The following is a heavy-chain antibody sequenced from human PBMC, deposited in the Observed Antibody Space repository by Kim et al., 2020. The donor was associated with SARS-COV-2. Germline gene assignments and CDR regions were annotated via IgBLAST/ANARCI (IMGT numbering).Heavy chain of an antibody. J-gene: IGHJ3*02. CDR1: GFTVSSTY. V-gene: IGHV3-53*01. D-gene: IGHD3-10*01. Sequence: GGSLRLSCAASGFTVSSTYMSWVRQAPGKGLEWVCVIYSGGRINYADSVKGRFTISRDNSKNTLYLQMNSLRGEDTAVYYCARGYAGSGKNAFDIWGQGTMVTVSS. CDR2: IYSGGRI. CDR3: ARGYAGSGKNAFDI.